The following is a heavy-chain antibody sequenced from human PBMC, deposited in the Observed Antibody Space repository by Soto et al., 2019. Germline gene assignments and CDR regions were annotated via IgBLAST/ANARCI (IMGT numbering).Heavy chain of an antibody. CDR2: IVLGNGNT. CDR1: GFTFSSSA. D-gene: IGHD6-19*01. CDR3: AARVGGIGWYWLDY. Sequence: GASVKVSCKASGFTFSSSAVQWVRQDRGQRLEWMGWIVLGNGNTNYAQNFQDRVTITRDMSTSTAYMEVRSLGYEDTAVYYCAARVGGIGWYWLDYWGQGTLVTVS. V-gene: IGHV1-58*01. J-gene: IGHJ4*02.